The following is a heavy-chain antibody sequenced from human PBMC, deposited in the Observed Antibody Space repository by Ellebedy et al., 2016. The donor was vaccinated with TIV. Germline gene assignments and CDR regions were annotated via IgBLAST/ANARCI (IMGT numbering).Heavy chain of an antibody. Sequence: MPSETLSLTCTVSGDSISRFYWSWIRQPPGKGLEWIGYISYSGHTDYNPSLTSRVTISADTSKNQFSLNLSSVTAADSAVYYCARHRSPRLWGQGTLVTVSS. J-gene: IGHJ1*01. CDR2: ISYSGHT. CDR1: GDSISRFY. V-gene: IGHV4-59*01. CDR3: ARHRSPRL. D-gene: IGHD3-10*01.